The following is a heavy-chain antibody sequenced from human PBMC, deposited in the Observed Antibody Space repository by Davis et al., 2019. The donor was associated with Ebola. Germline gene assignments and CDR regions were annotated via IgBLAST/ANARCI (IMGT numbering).Heavy chain of an antibody. CDR2: ISYDGSNK. CDR3: ARSPRYSYGNYFDY. J-gene: IGHJ4*02. Sequence: GESLKISCAASGFTFSSYGMHWVRQAPGKGLEWVAVISYDGSNKYYADSVKGRFTISRHNSKNTLYLQMNSLRAEDTAVYYCARSPRYSYGNYFDYWGQGTLVTVSS. D-gene: IGHD5-18*01. CDR1: GFTFSSYG. V-gene: IGHV3-30*03.